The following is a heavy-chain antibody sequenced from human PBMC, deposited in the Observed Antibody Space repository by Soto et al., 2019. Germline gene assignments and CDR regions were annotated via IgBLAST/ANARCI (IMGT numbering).Heavy chain of an antibody. CDR3: ARDPKVTEHSGYGMDV. Sequence: QVQLQESGPGLVKPSGTLSLTCAVSDGSISSSNWWSWVRQPPGKGLEWIGEIYHSGSTNYNPSLESRVTISVDKSQNQISLKLRSVTAADTAVYYCARDPKVTEHSGYGMDVWGQGTTVTVSS. CDR1: DGSISSSNW. CDR2: IYHSGST. D-gene: IGHD5-18*01. J-gene: IGHJ6*02. V-gene: IGHV4-4*02.